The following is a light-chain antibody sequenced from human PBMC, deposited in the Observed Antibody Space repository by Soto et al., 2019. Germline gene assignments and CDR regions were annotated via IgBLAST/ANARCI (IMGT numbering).Light chain of an antibody. CDR3: QQYGSSPFYT. V-gene: IGKV3-20*01. CDR2: GAS. Sequence: EIVLTQSPGTLSLSPGERATLSCRASQSVSSSYLAWYQQKPGQAPRLLIYGASSRATGIPDRFSGSGSGTDFTLTISRLEPEVFAVYYCQQYGSSPFYTFGQGTKLEIK. J-gene: IGKJ2*01. CDR1: QSVSSSY.